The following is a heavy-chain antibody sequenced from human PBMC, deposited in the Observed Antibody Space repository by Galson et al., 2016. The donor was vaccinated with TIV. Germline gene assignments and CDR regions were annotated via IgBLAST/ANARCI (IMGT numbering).Heavy chain of an antibody. CDR1: GYIFTDYY. J-gene: IGHJ4*02. CDR2: INPDTFGT. Sequence: SVKVSCKASGYIFTDYYIHWVRQAPRQGLEWMGWINPDTFGTNYARKFQDRVTMTRATSISAAYLELSGLNSDDTAIYYCARGRGGSYPYYFDYWGQGSLVTVSS. CDR3: ARGRGGSYPYYFDY. V-gene: IGHV1-2*02. D-gene: IGHD1-26*01.